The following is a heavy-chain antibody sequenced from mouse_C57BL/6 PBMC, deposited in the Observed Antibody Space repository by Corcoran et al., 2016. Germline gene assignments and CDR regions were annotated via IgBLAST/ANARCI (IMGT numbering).Heavy chain of an antibody. CDR3: AREEMGDYYGSSYVPNYFDY. CDR1: GYTFTDYY. Sequence: QVQLKQSGAELVRPGASVKLSCKASGYTFTDYYINWVKQRPGQGLEWIARIYPGSGNTYYNEKFKGKATLTAEKSSSTAYMQLSSLTSEDSAVYFCAREEMGDYYGSSYVPNYFDYWGQGTTLTVSS. V-gene: IGHV1-76*01. D-gene: IGHD1-1*01. J-gene: IGHJ2*01. CDR2: IYPGSGNT.